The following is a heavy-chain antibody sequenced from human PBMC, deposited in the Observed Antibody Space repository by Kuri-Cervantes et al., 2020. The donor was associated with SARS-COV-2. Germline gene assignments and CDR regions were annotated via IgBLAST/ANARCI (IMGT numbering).Heavy chain of an antibody. Sequence: GESLKISCAASGFTVSSNYMSWVRQAPGKGLEWVSVIYCGGSTYYEASVKGRFTIFRKNYKNKLYLQMNSLRAEDTSVYYCAKAPTMIVGYLDYWGQGTLVTVSS. CDR2: IYCGGST. V-gene: IGHV3-53*01. CDR1: GFTVSSNY. CDR3: AKAPTMIVGYLDY. D-gene: IGHD3-22*01. J-gene: IGHJ4*02.